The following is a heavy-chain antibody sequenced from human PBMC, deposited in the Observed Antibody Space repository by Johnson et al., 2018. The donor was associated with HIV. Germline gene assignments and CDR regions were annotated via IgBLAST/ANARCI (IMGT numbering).Heavy chain of an antibody. V-gene: IGHV3-30*04. J-gene: IGHJ3*02. CDR2: ISYDGSNK. Sequence: VPLVESGGGVVQPGRSLRLSCAASGFTFSSYAMHWVRQAPGKGLEWVAVISYDGSNKYYADSVKGRFTISRDNSKNTLYLQMNSLRAEDTAVYYCASKAAGTMHAFDIWGQGTMVTVSS. D-gene: IGHD6-13*01. CDR3: ASKAAGTMHAFDI. CDR1: GFTFSSYA.